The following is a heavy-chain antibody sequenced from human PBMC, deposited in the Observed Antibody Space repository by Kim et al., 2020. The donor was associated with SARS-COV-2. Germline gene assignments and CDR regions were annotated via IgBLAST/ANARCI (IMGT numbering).Heavy chain of an antibody. CDR1: GGSISSSYYY. Sequence: SETLSLTCTVSGGSISSSYYYWGWIRQPPGKGLEWIGSGYYSGSTYYNPSLKSRVTISVDTSKNQFSLKLNSVTAADTAVYYCARVSGYYDSSGYYFGHWGQGTLVTVSS. J-gene: IGHJ4*02. CDR3: ARVSGYYDSSGYYFGH. CDR2: GYYSGST. V-gene: IGHV4-39*07. D-gene: IGHD3-22*01.